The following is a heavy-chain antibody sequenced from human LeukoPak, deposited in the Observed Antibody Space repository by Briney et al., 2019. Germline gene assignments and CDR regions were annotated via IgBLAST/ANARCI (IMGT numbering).Heavy chain of an antibody. Sequence: SQTLSLTCAISGDSVSSNSAAWNWIRQSPSRGLEWLGRTCYRSKWYIDYAASVKSRITITPDTSKNQFSLQLNSVTPGDTAVYYCVRGRSGDIWSWGQGTLVTVSS. CDR3: VRGRSGDIWS. CDR1: GDSVSSNSAA. D-gene: IGHD2-15*01. CDR2: TCYRSKWYI. J-gene: IGHJ5*02. V-gene: IGHV6-1*01.